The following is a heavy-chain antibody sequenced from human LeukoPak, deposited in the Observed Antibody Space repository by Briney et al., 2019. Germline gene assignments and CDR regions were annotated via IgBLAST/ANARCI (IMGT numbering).Heavy chain of an antibody. CDR1: GDSISYFY. D-gene: IGHD6-13*01. J-gene: IGHJ5*02. CDR2: INHSGST. V-gene: IGHV4-34*01. Sequence: SETLSLTCSVSGDSISYFYWSWIRQAAGKGLEWIGEINHSGSTNYNPSLKSRVTISVDTSKNQFSLKLSSVTAADTAVYYCARVFINQQQVVRRLHRRWFDPWGQGTLVTVSS. CDR3: ARVFINQQQVVRRLHRRWFDP.